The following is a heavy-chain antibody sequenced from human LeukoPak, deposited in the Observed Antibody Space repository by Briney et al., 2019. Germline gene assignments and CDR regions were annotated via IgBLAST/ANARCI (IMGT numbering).Heavy chain of an antibody. V-gene: IGHV3-49*04. Sequence: GGSLRLSCTASGFTFGDYAMSWVRQAPGKGLEWVGFIRSKAYGGTTEYAASVKGRFTISRDDSKSIAYLQMNSLKTEDTAVYYCTMRRDGYNFAFDYWGQGTLVTVSS. CDR3: TMRRDGYNFAFDY. CDR1: GFTFGDYA. CDR2: IRSKAYGGTT. J-gene: IGHJ4*02. D-gene: IGHD5-24*01.